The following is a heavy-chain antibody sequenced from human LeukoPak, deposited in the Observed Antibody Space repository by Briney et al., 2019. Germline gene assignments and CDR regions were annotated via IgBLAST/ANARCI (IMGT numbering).Heavy chain of an antibody. V-gene: IGHV3-11*04. D-gene: IGHD7-27*01. CDR1: GFTFSDSY. CDR2: IDKSGGTT. J-gene: IGHJ4*02. Sequence: PGGSLRLSCAASGFTFSDSYMTWIRQAPGKGLEWVAFIDKSGGTTYYADSVKGRFTLSRDNAKSSLYLEMNSLRAEDTAVYYCGRGHWGLDYWGQGTLVTVSS. CDR3: GRGHWGLDY.